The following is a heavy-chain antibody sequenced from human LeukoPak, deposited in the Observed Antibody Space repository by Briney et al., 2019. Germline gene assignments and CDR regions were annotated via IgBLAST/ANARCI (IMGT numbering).Heavy chain of an antibody. CDR1: GFTVSSNY. CDR3: ASGLGYCSGGSCSDAFDI. J-gene: IGHJ3*02. CDR2: IYSGGST. V-gene: IGHV3-53*01. D-gene: IGHD2-15*01. Sequence: GGSLRLSCAASGFTVSSNYMSWVRQAPGKGLEWVSVIYSGGSTYYADSVKGRFTISGDNSKNTLYLQMNSLRAEDTAVYYCASGLGYCSGGSCSDAFDIWGQGTMVTVSS.